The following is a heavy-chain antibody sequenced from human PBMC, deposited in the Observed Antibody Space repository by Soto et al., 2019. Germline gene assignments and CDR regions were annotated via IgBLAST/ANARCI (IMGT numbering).Heavy chain of an antibody. CDR1: GFTFSSYG. J-gene: IGHJ4*02. V-gene: IGHV3-33*01. CDR3: ARNGVATEGPFDY. Sequence: QVQLVESGGGVVQPGRSLRLSCAASGFTFSSYGMHWVRQAPGKGLEWVAVIWYDGSNKYYADSVKGRFTISRDNSKNTLYLQMNSLRAEDTAVYYCARNGVATEGPFDYWGQGTLVTVSS. D-gene: IGHD1-26*01. CDR2: IWYDGSNK.